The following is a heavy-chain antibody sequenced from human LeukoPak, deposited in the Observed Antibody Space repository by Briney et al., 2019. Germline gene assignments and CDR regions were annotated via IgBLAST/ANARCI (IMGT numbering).Heavy chain of an antibody. CDR2: INHSGST. J-gene: IGHJ6*02. CDR3: ARDGTAMDGMDV. Sequence: SETLSLTCAVYGGSFSGYYWSWIRQPPGKGLEWIGEINHSGSTNYNPSLKSRVTISVDTSKNQFSLKLSSVTAADTAVYYCARDGTAMDGMDVWGQGTTVTVSS. D-gene: IGHD1-26*01. CDR1: GGSFSGYY. V-gene: IGHV4-34*01.